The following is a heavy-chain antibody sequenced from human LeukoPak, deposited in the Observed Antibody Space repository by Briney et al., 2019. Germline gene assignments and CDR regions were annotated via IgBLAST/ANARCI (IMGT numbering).Heavy chain of an antibody. CDR2: ISSSSSTI. J-gene: IGHJ4*02. D-gene: IGHD1-26*01. CDR3: ARTVGATDSLDY. V-gene: IGHV3-48*03. CDR1: EFTFSTYE. Sequence: GGSLRLSCASSEFTFSTYEMNWVRQAPGKRLEWVSCISSSSSTIYYPDSVKGRFTISRDNAKNSLYLQMNSLRAEDTAVYYCARTVGATDSLDYWGQGTLVTVSS.